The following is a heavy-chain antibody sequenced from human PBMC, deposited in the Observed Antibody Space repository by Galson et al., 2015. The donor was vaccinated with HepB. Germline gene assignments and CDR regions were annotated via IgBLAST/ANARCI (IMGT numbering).Heavy chain of an antibody. V-gene: IGHV1-69*13. J-gene: IGHJ3*02. D-gene: IGHD2-15*01. CDR1: GGTFSSYA. Sequence: SVKVSCKASGGTFSSYAISWVRQAPGQGLEWMGGIIPIFGTANYAQKFQGRVTITADESTSTAYMELSSLRSEDTAVYYCARGQGYCSGGSCSSRAFDIWGQGTMVTVSS. CDR3: ARGQGYCSGGSCSSRAFDI. CDR2: IIPIFGTA.